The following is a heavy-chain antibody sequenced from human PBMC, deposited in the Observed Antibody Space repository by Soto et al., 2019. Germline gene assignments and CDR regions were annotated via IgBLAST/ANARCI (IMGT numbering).Heavy chain of an antibody. J-gene: IGHJ6*02. Sequence: SETLSLTCTVSCGSISSYYWSWIRQPPGKGLEWIGYIYYSGSTNYNPSLKSRVTISVDTSKNQFSLKLSSATAADTAVYYCARGQDIVVVPAAIKYYYGMDVWGQGTTVTVSS. CDR2: IYYSGST. V-gene: IGHV4-59*01. CDR1: CGSISSYY. D-gene: IGHD2-2*01. CDR3: ARGQDIVVVPAAIKYYYGMDV.